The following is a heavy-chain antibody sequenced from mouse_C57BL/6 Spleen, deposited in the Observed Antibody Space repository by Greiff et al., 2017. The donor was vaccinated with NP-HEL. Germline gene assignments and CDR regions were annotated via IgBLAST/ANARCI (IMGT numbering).Heavy chain of an antibody. CDR1: GYSFTSYY. CDR2: IYPGSGNT. J-gene: IGHJ4*01. Sequence: VQLQQSGPELVKPGASVKISCKASGYSFTSYYIHWVKQRPGQGLEWIGWIYPGSGNTTYNEKFKGKATLTADTSSSTAYMQLSSLTSEDSAVYYCARWLLLYAMDYWGQGTSVTVSS. V-gene: IGHV1-66*01. D-gene: IGHD2-3*01. CDR3: ARWLLLYAMDY.